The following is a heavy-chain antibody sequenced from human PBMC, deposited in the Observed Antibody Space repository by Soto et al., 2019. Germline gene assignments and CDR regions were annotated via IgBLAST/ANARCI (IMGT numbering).Heavy chain of an antibody. CDR3: ARTLHSGHQPPPHAFDI. J-gene: IGHJ3*02. Sequence: PGGSLRLSCAASGFTFSSYGMHWVRQGPGKGLEWVPVIRYDGSNKYYADSVKGRVTISRDNSKNTLYLQLNSLSAEETAVYYCARTLHSGHQPPPHAFDIWGQGTMVTVSS. CDR1: GFTFSSYG. CDR2: IRYDGSNK. D-gene: IGHD2-2*01. V-gene: IGHV3-33*01.